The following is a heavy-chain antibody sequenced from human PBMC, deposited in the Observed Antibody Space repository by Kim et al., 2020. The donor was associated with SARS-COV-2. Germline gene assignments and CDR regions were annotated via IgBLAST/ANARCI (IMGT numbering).Heavy chain of an antibody. CDR2: T. D-gene: IGHD6-13*01. CDR3: AIYHSSLFDY. Sequence: TGYSPSFQGQVTISADKSISTAYLQWSSLKASDTAMYYCAIYHSSLFDYWGQGTLVTVSS. V-gene: IGHV5-51*01. J-gene: IGHJ4*02.